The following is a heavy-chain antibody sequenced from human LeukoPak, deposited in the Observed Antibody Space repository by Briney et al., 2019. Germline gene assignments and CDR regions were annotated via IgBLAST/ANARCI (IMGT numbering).Heavy chain of an antibody. Sequence: PGGSLRLSCAASGFTFSSYWMHWVRQAPGKGLVWVSRINSDGSSTSYADSVKGRFTISRDNAKNTLYLQMNSLRAEDTAVYYCARGVFGGSYFDYWGQGTLVTVSS. CDR3: ARGVFGGSYFDY. D-gene: IGHD1-26*01. CDR1: GFTFSSYW. V-gene: IGHV3-74*01. CDR2: INSDGSST. J-gene: IGHJ4*02.